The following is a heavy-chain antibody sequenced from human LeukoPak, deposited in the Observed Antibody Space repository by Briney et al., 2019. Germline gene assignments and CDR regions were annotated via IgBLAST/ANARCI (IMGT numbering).Heavy chain of an antibody. V-gene: IGHV1-8*01. CDR1: GYTLTSYD. J-gene: IGHJ4*02. CDR2: MNPNSGNT. CDR3: ARVREGRITMVRGVRKGNYYFDY. D-gene: IGHD3-10*01. Sequence: ASVKVSCKASGYTLTSYDINWVRQATGQGLEWMGWMNPNSGNTGYAQKFQGRVTMTRNTSISTAYMELSSLRSEDTAVYYCARVREGRITMVRGVRKGNYYFDYWGQGTLVTVSS.